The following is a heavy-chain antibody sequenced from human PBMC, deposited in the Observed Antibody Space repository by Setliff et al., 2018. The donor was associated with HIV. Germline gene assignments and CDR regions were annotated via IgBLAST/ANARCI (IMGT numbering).Heavy chain of an antibody. J-gene: IGHJ5*02. D-gene: IGHD3-22*01. V-gene: IGHV4-61*02. CDR1: GGSISSGNYY. CDR2: IYYSGST. CDR3: ATEGRMYYDSSGDNWFDP. Sequence: PSETLSLTCTVSGGSISSGNYYWSWIRQPAGKGLEWIGRIYYSGSTNYNPSLKSRVTISVDTSKNQFSLKLSSVTAADTAVYYCATEGRMYYDSSGDNWFDPWGQGTLVTVSS.